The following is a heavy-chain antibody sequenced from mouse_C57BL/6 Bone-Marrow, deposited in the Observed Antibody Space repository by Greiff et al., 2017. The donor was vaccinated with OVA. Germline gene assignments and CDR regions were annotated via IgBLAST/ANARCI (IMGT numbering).Heavy chain of an antibody. V-gene: IGHV1-54*01. CDR3: ARFYDGYFWYFDV. CDR1: GYAFTNYL. J-gene: IGHJ1*03. Sequence: VQLQQSGAELVRPGTSVKVSCKASGYAFTNYLIEWVKQRPGQGLEWIGVINPGSGGTNYNEQFKGKATLTADKSSSTAYMQLSSLTSEDSAVYFCARFYDGYFWYFDVWGTGTTVTVSS. CDR2: INPGSGGT. D-gene: IGHD2-3*01.